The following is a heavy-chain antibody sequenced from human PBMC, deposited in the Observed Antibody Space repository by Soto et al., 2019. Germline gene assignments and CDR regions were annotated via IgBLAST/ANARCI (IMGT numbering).Heavy chain of an antibody. CDR2: ISSNGGST. CDR3: ARVGGYYFIFVLDRYHWNRIFFPTRRSTDL. CDR1: EFTFSSYA. J-gene: IGHJ2*01. D-gene: IGHD1-1*01. V-gene: IGHV3-64*01. Sequence: PGGSLRLSCAASEFTFSSYAMHWVRQAPGKGLEYVSAISSNGGSTYYANSVKGRFTISRDNSKNTLYLQMGSLRAEDMAVYFCARVGGYYFIFVLDRYHWNRIFFPTRRSTDL.